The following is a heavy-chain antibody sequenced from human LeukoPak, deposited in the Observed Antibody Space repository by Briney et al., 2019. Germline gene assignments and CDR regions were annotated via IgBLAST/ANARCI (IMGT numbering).Heavy chain of an antibody. V-gene: IGHV3-23*01. D-gene: IGHD3-22*01. CDR2: ISTSSDST. J-gene: IGHJ4*02. Sequence: SGGSLRLSCAASGFTFSSYWMSWVRQAPGKGLEWVSDISTSSDSTYHIESVRGRFTISRDNSKNTLYLQMNSLRAEDTAVYYCAKDGHYYDSSGYKSREYYFDYWGQGTLVTVSS. CDR1: GFTFSSYW. CDR3: AKDGHYYDSSGYKSREYYFDY.